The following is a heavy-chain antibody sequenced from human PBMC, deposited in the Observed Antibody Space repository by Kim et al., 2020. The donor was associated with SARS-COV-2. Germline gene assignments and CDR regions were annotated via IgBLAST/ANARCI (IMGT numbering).Heavy chain of an antibody. Sequence: GGSLRLSCAASGLTFSSYSVNWVRQAPGKGLEWVSYISSSSFTIYYADSVKGRFTISRDNAKKSLYLQMNSLRDEDTAVYYCARGSYSGTFSDGFDIWGQGTMVTVSS. CDR3: ARGSYSGTFSDGFDI. CDR2: ISSSSFTI. V-gene: IGHV3-48*02. D-gene: IGHD1-26*01. CDR1: GLTFSSYS. J-gene: IGHJ3*02.